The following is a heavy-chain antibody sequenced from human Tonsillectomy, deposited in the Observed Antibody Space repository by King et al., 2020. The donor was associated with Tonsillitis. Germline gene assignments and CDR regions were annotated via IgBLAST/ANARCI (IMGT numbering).Heavy chain of an antibody. V-gene: IGHV3-23*04. J-gene: IGHJ4*02. CDR2: ISASGGNP. Sequence: VQLVESGGGLVQPGRSLRLSCAASGFTFSNYAMSWVRQAPGKGLERVSAISASGGNPYYADSVKGRFTISRDNSKNTLYLQMNSLRAEDTAVYYCAKPASPYSSSHMDYWGQGNLVTVSS. CDR3: AKPASPYSSSHMDY. CDR1: GFTFSNYA. D-gene: IGHD6-13*01.